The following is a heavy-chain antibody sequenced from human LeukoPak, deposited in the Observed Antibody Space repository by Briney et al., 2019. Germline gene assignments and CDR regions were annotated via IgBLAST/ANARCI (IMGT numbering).Heavy chain of an antibody. V-gene: IGHV3-23*01. CDR2: ISGRGDST. CDR1: GFTFSSYA. J-gene: IGHJ1*01. D-gene: IGHD3-3*01. CDR3: ARALTGQWSGYYSPEYFQH. Sequence: GGSLRLSCAASGFTFSSYAMSWVRQAPGKGLEWVSAISGRGDSTYYGDSVKGRFTISRDNSKNTLYLQMNSLRAEDTAVYYCARALTGQWSGYYSPEYFQHWGQGTLVTVSS.